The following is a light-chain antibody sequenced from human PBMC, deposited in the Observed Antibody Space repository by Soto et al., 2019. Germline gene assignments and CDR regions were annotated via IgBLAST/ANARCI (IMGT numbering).Light chain of an antibody. Sequence: EIVLTQSPATLSLSPGQRATLSCRASQSVSHYLAWYQQKPGQAPRLLIYDASNTATGIPARFSGSGSGTDFTLTISSLEPEDFAVYYCQQRSNWPPSLTFGGGTKLEIK. J-gene: IGKJ4*01. V-gene: IGKV3-11*01. CDR3: QQRSNWPPSLT. CDR2: DAS. CDR1: QSVSHY.